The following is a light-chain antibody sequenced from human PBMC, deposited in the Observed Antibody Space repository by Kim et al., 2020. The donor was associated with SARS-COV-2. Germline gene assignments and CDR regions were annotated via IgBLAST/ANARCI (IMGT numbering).Light chain of an antibody. Sequence: QWVAQSCTGSRSKIGAQYGVHWFQRLPGTAPKLLIYDNTNRPSGVPDRFSASKSGTSASLAITGLQAEDEADYYCQSYDIGLRAWVFGGGTQLTVL. CDR2: DNT. CDR1: RSKIGAQYG. V-gene: IGLV1-40*01. J-gene: IGLJ3*02. CDR3: QSYDIGLRAWV.